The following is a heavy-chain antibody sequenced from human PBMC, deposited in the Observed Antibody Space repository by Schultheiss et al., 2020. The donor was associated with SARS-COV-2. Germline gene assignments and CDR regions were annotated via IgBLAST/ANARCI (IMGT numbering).Heavy chain of an antibody. CDR1: GYTFTGYY. CDR2: INPNSGGT. Sequence: ASVKVSCKASGYTFTGYYMHWVRQAPGQGLEWMGWINPNSGGTNYAQKFQGRVTMTRDTSISTAYMELSRLRSDDTAVYYCARDGAAAESTFDYWGQGTLVTVSS. V-gene: IGHV1-2*02. CDR3: ARDGAAAESTFDY. J-gene: IGHJ4*02. D-gene: IGHD6-13*01.